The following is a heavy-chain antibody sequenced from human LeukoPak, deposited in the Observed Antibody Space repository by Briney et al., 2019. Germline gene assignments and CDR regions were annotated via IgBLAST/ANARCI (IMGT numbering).Heavy chain of an antibody. Sequence: GGSLRLSCAASGFTFSRYWMNWVRQAPGKGLEWVSGINWNGGSTGYADSVKGRFTISRDNAKNSLYPQMNSLRAEDTALYHCARGYYYYYMDVWGKGTTVTISS. CDR1: GFTFSRYW. V-gene: IGHV3-20*01. J-gene: IGHJ6*03. CDR2: INWNGGST. CDR3: ARGYYYYYMDV.